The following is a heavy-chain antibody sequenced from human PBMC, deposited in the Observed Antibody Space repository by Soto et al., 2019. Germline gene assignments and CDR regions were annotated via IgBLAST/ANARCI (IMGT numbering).Heavy chain of an antibody. V-gene: IGHV4-59*08. CDR2: IYYSGST. CDR3: ARHVFSDYVVWWFDP. CDR1: GGSISSYY. J-gene: IGHJ5*02. Sequence: TLSLTCTVSGGSISSYYWSWIRQPPGKGLEWIGYIYYSGSTNYNPSLKSRVTISVDTSKNQFSLKLSSVTAADTAVYYCARHVFSDYVVWWFDPWGQGTLVTVSS. D-gene: IGHD5-12*01.